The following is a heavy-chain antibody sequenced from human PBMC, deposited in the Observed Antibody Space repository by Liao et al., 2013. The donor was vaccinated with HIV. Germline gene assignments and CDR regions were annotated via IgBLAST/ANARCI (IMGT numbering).Heavy chain of an antibody. V-gene: IGHV4-4*07. CDR1: GDSIISYY. Sequence: QVQLQESGPGLVKPSETLSLTCTVSGDSIISYYWNWIRQPAGERPEWIGRIYSSGSANYNPSLKSRVTMSIDTSKKQLSLKVTSVTAADSAVYYCARGPRFYDGSSHYYVGCDPSGPREPGSTVSS. J-gene: IGHJ5*02. D-gene: IGHD3-22*01. CDR3: ARGPRFYDGSSHYYVGCDP. CDR2: IYSSGSA.